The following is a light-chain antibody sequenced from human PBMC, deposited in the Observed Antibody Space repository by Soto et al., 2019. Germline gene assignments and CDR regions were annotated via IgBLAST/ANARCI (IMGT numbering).Light chain of an antibody. CDR1: RSNIGAGYD. J-gene: IGLJ2*01. Sequence: QAVVTQPPSVSGAPGQRVTMSCTGSRSNIGAGYDVNWYQQLPGTAPKLLIYGNNNRPSGVPDRFSGSKSGTSASLAINGLQGEDEADYYCQSSDSSMVVFGGGTQLTFL. CDR2: GNN. V-gene: IGLV1-40*01. CDR3: QSSDSSMVV.